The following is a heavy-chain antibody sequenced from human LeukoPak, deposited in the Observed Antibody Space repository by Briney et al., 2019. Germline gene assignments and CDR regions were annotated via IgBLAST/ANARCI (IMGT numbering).Heavy chain of an antibody. Sequence: VASVKVACKASGYFFTGYHVQWMRQAPGQGLQWLGRISPDSGDTIYGQSFQGRVNLTRDRSSRTAYLEQKWLTSADTAVYYCAALGSTMKDRTDPWGQGTPVTVSS. J-gene: IGHJ5*02. D-gene: IGHD2-15*01. CDR3: AALGSTMKDRTDP. CDR2: ISPDSGDT. V-gene: IGHV1-2*06. CDR1: GYFFTGYH.